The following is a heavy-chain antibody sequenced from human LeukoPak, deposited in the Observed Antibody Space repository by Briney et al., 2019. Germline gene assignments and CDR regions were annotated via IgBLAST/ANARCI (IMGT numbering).Heavy chain of an antibody. V-gene: IGHV3-74*01. CDR3: VRDWDHFDFDS. D-gene: IGHD3-9*01. J-gene: IGHJ5*01. Sequence: GGSLRLSCAASGFTFSNYWMHRVRQAPGKGLVWVSRIKGDGSHTIYADSVKGRFTISRDNAKNTLYLQMKSLRAEDTAVYYCVRDWDHFDFDSWGLGTLVTVSS. CDR1: GFTFSNYW. CDR2: IKGDGSHT.